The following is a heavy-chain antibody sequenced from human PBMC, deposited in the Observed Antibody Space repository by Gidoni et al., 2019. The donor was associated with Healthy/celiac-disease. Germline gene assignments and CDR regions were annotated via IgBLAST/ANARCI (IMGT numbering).Heavy chain of an antibody. Sequence: EVQLVESGGGLVKPGGSLSLPCAASGFTFSNAWMSWVRQAPGKGLEWVGRINSKPDGGTTDYAAPVKGRFTISRDDSKNTLYLQMNSLKTEDTAVYYCTTDDTFGGVIARFDYWGQGTLVTVSS. CDR3: TTDDTFGGVIARFDY. J-gene: IGHJ4*02. CDR1: GFTFSNAW. V-gene: IGHV3-15*01. CDR2: INSKPDGGTT. D-gene: IGHD3-16*02.